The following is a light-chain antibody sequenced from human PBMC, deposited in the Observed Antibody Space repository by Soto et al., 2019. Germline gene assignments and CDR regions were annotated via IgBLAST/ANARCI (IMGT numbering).Light chain of an antibody. Sequence: IVLTQSPGTLSLSPGERATTSCRASQSVSNNYLAWYQQQPGQAPRLRLYGASNRATGIPDRFSGSGSGTDFTLTISRLEPEDFAVYYCQQYGSSGTFGQGTKVDIK. V-gene: IGKV3-20*01. J-gene: IGKJ1*01. CDR3: QQYGSSGT. CDR1: QSVSNNY. CDR2: GAS.